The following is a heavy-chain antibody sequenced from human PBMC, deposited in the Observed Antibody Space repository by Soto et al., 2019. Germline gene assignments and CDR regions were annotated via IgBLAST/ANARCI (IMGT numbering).Heavy chain of an antibody. Sequence: QVQLVESGGGVVQPGRSLRLSCAASGFTFSSYGMHWVRQAPGKGLEWVAVISYDGSNKYYADSVKGRFTISRDNSKNTVYLQRNSLRAEDTAVYYCAKDEGGDSSGWYAGVVVGVFDYWGQGTLVTVSS. CDR1: GFTFSSYG. J-gene: IGHJ4*02. V-gene: IGHV3-30*18. CDR2: ISYDGSNK. D-gene: IGHD6-19*01. CDR3: AKDEGGDSSGWYAGVVVGVFDY.